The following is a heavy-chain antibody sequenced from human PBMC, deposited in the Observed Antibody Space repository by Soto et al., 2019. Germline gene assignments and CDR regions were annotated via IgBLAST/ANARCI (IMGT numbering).Heavy chain of an antibody. CDR3: ARAAYDGVYSY. CDR1: GGSISSNY. V-gene: IGHV4-59*01. J-gene: IGHJ4*02. Sequence: QVQLQESGPGLVKPSETLSLTCTVSGGSISSNYWSWIRQPPGKGLEWIGYIYYSGSTNYNPSLKSRVTISVDTSRNQFSLRVSSVTAADTAVYYCARAAYDGVYSYWGQGTLVTVSS. D-gene: IGHD2-8*01. CDR2: IYYSGST.